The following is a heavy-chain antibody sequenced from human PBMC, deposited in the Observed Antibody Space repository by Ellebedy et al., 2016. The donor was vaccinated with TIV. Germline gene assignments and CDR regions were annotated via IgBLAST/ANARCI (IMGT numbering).Heavy chain of an antibody. J-gene: IGHJ4*02. CDR3: ARAPFYRTNDLDY. CDR2: MNPNSGNT. D-gene: IGHD1-1*01. Sequence: ASVKVSCXASRYTFTGYDINWVRQATGQGLEWMGWMNPNSGNTGYAQKFQGRVTMTRNTSISTAYMELSSLRSEDTAVYYCARAPFYRTNDLDYWGQGTLVTVSS. V-gene: IGHV1-8*01. CDR1: RYTFTGYD.